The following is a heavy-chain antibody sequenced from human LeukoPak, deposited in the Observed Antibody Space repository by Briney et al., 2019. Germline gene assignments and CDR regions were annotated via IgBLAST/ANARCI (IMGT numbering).Heavy chain of an antibody. J-gene: IGHJ4*02. Sequence: GGSLRLSCGASGFTFSSYGMHWVRQAPGKGLEWVAVISDDGNKKYYADAVKSRFTISRDNSKNTVYLQMNSLRAEDTAVYYCAEDSRNYYFDYWGQGTQVIVSS. CDR1: GFTFSSYG. CDR2: ISDDGNKK. V-gene: IGHV3-30*18. CDR3: AEDSRNYYFDY.